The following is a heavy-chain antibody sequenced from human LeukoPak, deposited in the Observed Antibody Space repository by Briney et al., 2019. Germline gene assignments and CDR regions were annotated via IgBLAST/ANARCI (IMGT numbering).Heavy chain of an antibody. CDR2: IYYSGNT. CDR1: GGSISTYY. J-gene: IGHJ6*02. V-gene: IGHV4-59*01. CDR3: ARSYSSSGYYYYGMDL. D-gene: IGHD6-6*01. Sequence: SETLSLTCTVSGGSISTYYWSWIRQPPGKGLEWIGYIYYSGNTIHNSSLKSRVTISVDKSKNQFSLKLSSVTAADTAVYYCARSYSSSGYYYYGMDLWGQGTTVTVSS.